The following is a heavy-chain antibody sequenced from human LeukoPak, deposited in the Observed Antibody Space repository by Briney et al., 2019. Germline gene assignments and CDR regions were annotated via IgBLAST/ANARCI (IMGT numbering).Heavy chain of an antibody. D-gene: IGHD3-10*01. V-gene: IGHV1-24*01. CDR3: ATDFGTIRGG. J-gene: IGHJ4*02. CDR2: FDPEDGET. CDR1: GYTITELS. Sequence: ASVMVSCKVSGYTITELSMHWVRQAPGTGIEWMGGFDPEDGETIYAQKFQGRVTMTEDTSTDIAYMELSSLRSEDTAVYYCATDFGTIRGGWGQGTLVTVSS.